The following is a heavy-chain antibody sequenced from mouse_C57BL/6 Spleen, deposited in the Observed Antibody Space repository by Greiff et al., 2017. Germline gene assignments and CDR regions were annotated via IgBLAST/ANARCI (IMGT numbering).Heavy chain of an antibody. CDR1: GYTFTDYY. D-gene: IGHD2-4*01. CDR2: INPNNGGT. CDR3: ARSGDYPFAD. J-gene: IGHJ3*01. V-gene: IGHV1-26*01. Sequence: EVQLQQSGPELVKPGASVKISCKASGYTFTDYYMNWVKQSHGKSLEWIGDINPNNGGTSYNQKFKGKATLTVDKSSSTAYMELRSLTSEDSAVYYCARSGDYPFADWGQGTLVTVSA.